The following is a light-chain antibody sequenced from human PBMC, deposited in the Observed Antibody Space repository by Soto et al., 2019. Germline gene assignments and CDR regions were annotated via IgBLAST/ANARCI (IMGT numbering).Light chain of an antibody. J-gene: IGKJ5*01. CDR2: GAS. Sequence: EIVLTQSPGTLSLSPGERATLSCRASQSVSSYLAWYQENPGQAPRLLIYGASSRATGIPDRFSGSGSGTDFTLTISRLEPEDFAVYYCQQRSNWPSFGQGTRLEIK. CDR3: QQRSNWPS. V-gene: IGKV3D-20*02. CDR1: QSVSSY.